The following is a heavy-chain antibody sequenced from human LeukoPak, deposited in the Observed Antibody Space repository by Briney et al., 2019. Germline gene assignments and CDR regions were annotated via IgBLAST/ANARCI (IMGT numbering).Heavy chain of an antibody. J-gene: IGHJ5*02. V-gene: IGHV4-59*01. CDR2: IYYSGST. Sequence: SETLSLTCTVSGGSISSYYWSWIRQPPGKGLEWIGYIYYSGSTNYNPSLKSRVTISVDTSKNQFSLKLSSVTAADTAVYYCAREGSTSRNNWFDPWGQGTLVTVSS. D-gene: IGHD2-2*01. CDR1: GGSISSYY. CDR3: AREGSTSRNNWFDP.